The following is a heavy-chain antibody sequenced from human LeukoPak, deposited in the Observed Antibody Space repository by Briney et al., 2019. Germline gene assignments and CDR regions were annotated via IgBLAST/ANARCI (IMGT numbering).Heavy chain of an antibody. V-gene: IGHV4-30-2*01. CDR3: ARERYNWTPFDY. CDR1: GGSISSGGYY. D-gene: IGHD1-20*01. Sequence: SQTLSLTCTVSGGSISSGGYYWSWIRQPPGKGLEWIGYIYHSGSTYYNPSLKSRVTISVDTSKNQFSLKLSSVTAADTAVYYCARERYNWTPFDYWGQGTLVTVSS. J-gene: IGHJ4*02. CDR2: IYHSGST.